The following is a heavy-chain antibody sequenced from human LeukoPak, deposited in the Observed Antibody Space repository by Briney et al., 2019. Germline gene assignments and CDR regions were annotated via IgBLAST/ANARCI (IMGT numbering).Heavy chain of an antibody. D-gene: IGHD6-19*01. V-gene: IGHV3-30-3*02. CDR1: RFTFSNYA. Sequence: GGSLRLSCAASRFTFSNYAMHWVRQAPGKGLEWVAVISFDGITKYYVDSVKGRFTISRDNSKNTLYLQMNSLRAEDTAVYYCAKSAAVAGQFDYWGQGTLVTVSS. J-gene: IGHJ4*02. CDR3: AKSAAVAGQFDY. CDR2: ISFDGITK.